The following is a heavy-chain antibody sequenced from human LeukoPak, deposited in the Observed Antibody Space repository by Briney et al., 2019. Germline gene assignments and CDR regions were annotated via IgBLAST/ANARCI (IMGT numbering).Heavy chain of an antibody. J-gene: IGHJ4*02. CDR1: GFTFSSYW. D-gene: IGHD3-10*01. Sequence: GGSLRLSCAASGFTFSSYWMHWVRQAPGKGLVWVSRINTDGSSTSYADSVKGRFTISRDNAKNTLYLQMSSLRAEDTAVYYCARLDLYGSGSFYDYWGQGTLVTVSS. CDR2: INTDGSST. V-gene: IGHV3-74*01. CDR3: ARLDLYGSGSFYDY.